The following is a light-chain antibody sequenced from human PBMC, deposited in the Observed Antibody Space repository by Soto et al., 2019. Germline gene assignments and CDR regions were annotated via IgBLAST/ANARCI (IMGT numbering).Light chain of an antibody. CDR3: QSCDSSLSGSGV. V-gene: IGLV1-40*01. J-gene: IGLJ1*01. Sequence: QSVLTQPPSASAAPGQNVTISCSGTSSTVGTNSVSWYRHVPGTAPKLLIYRNTNRPSGVPDRFSGSKSGTSASLAITGLQAEDEADYYCQSCDSSLSGSGVFGTGTKVTVL. CDR2: RNT. CDR1: SSTVGTNS.